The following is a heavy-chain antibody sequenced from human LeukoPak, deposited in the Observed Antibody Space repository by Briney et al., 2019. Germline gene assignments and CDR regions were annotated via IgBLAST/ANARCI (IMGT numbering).Heavy chain of an antibody. V-gene: IGHV4-34*01. J-gene: IGHJ4*02. Sequence: PSETLSLTCAVYGGSFSGYYWSWIRQPPGKGLEWIGEINHSGSTNYNPSLKSRVTISVDTSKNQFSLKLSSVTAADTAVYYCARGKYYYGSGSYYTPYYFDYWGQGTLVTVSS. CDR1: GGSFSGYY. CDR3: ARGKYYYGSGSYYTPYYFDY. D-gene: IGHD3-10*01. CDR2: INHSGST.